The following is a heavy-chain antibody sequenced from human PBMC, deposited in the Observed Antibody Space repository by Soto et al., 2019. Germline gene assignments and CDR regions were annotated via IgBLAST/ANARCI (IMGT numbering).Heavy chain of an antibody. D-gene: IGHD6-13*01. CDR2: ISASGGSI. J-gene: IGHJ4*02. CDR1: GFIFSNYA. Sequence: EVQLLEYGGGLVQPGGSLRLSCAVSGFIFSNYAMSWVRQAPGKGLEWVSSISASGGSIKYADSVKGRFTISRDKSKNTLFLQMNSLRAEDTAVYYCAKADGSSRWGYFDYWGQGTLVTVSS. CDR3: AKADGSSRWGYFDY. V-gene: IGHV3-23*01.